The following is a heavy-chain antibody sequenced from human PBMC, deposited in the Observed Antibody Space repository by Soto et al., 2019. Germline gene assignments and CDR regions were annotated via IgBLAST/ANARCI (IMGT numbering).Heavy chain of an antibody. CDR1: GGSFSSHA. D-gene: IGHD3-3*01. V-gene: IGHV1-69*06. CDR3: ARDGAVTIFWFDP. CDR2: IIPISDTA. J-gene: IGHJ5*02. Sequence: LVKVSCKASGGSFSSHAITWVRQAPGQGLEWMGGIIPISDTAHYAQNFQGRVTMTADTSTSTAYMELRSLRSDDTAVYYCARDGAVTIFWFDPWGQGTLVSVSS.